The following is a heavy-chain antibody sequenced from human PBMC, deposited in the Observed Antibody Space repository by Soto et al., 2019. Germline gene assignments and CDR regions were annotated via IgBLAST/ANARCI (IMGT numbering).Heavy chain of an antibody. CDR2: IYYSGST. V-gene: IGHV4-39*01. CDR3: ARRTTTVTTQIDY. D-gene: IGHD4-17*01. CDR1: GGSISSSSYY. Sequence: SETLSLTCTVSGGSISSSSYYWGWIRQPPGKGLEWIGSIYYSGSTYYNPSLKSRVTISVDTSKNQFSLKLSSVTAADTAVYYCARRTTTVTTQIDYWGQGTLVTVSS. J-gene: IGHJ4*02.